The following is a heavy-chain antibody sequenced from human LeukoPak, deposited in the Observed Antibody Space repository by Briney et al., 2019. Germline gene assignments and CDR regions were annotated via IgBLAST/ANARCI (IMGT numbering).Heavy chain of an antibody. CDR2: IIPIFGTA. D-gene: IGHD3-3*01. Sequence: SVKVSCKASGGTFSSYAISWVRQAPGQGLEWMGGIIPIFGTANYAQKFQGRVTITADESTSTAYMELSSLRSEDTAVYYCARVMGTLRFLETSPLDIWGQGTMVAVSS. CDR3: ARVMGTLRFLETSPLDI. J-gene: IGHJ3*02. V-gene: IGHV1-69*13. CDR1: GGTFSSYA.